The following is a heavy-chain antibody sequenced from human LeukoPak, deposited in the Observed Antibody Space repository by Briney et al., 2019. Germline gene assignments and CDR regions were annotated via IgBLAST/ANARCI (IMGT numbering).Heavy chain of an antibody. V-gene: IGHV1-24*01. D-gene: IGHD4-17*01. J-gene: IGHJ3*02. CDR1: GYTLTELS. CDR3: ATALGGDYVGDAFDI. Sequence: GASVKVSCKVSGYTLTELSMHWVRQAPRKRLEWMGGFDPEDGETIYAQKFQGRVTMTEDTSTDTAYMELSSLRSEDTAVYYCATALGGDYVGDAFDIWGQGTMVTVSS. CDR2: FDPEDGET.